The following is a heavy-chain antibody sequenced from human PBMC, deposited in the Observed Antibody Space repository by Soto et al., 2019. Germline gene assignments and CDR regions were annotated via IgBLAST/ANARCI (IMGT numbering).Heavy chain of an antibody. CDR1: GFTFSSYW. Sequence: EVQLVESGGGLVQPGGSLRLSCAASGFTFSSYWMHWVRQAPGKGLVWVSRINSDGSSTSYADSVKGRFTISRDNAKNTLYPQMNSRRVEDTAVYYCVRTSLVVAAATREGYWGQGALVPVSS. J-gene: IGHJ4*02. D-gene: IGHD2-15*01. V-gene: IGHV3-74*01. CDR2: INSDGSST. CDR3: VRTSLVVAAATREGY.